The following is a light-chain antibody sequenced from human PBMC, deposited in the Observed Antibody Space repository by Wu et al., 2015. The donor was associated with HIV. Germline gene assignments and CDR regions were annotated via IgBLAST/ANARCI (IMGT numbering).Light chain of an antibody. V-gene: IGKV3-11*01. J-gene: IGKJ4*01. CDR1: QSIGSS. CDR3: QQRSNWPLT. Sequence: EIVLTQSPATLSLSPGERATLSCRTSQSIGSSLAWYQQKIGQAPRLLLYDASNRATGIPARFSGSGSGTDFTLTISSLEPEDFAVYYCQQRSNWPLTFGGGTKVEIK. CDR2: DAS.